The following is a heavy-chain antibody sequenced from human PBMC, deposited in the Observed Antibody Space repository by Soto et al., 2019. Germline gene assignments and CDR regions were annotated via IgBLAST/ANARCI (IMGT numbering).Heavy chain of an antibody. CDR1: GFTFSSYS. V-gene: IGHV3-21*01. CDR2: ISSSSSYI. D-gene: IGHD2-2*01. CDR3: ARDRPAAICCYYGMDV. Sequence: GGSLRLSCAASGFTFSSYSMNWVRQAPGKGLEWVSSISSSSSYIYYADSVKGRFTISRDNAKNSLYLQMNSLRAEDTAVYYCARDRPAAICCYYGMDVWGQGTTVTVSS. J-gene: IGHJ6*02.